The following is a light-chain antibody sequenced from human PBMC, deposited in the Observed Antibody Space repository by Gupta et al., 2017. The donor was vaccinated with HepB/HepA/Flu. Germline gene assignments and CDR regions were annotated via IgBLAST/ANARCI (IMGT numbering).Light chain of an antibody. CDR1: SSDVGGYEY. CDR2: DVS. V-gene: IGLV2-14*03. J-gene: IGLJ2*01. CDR3: NSYSSSNTLVV. Sequence: QSALTQPASVSGSPGQSITISCTGSSSDVGGYEYVSWYQQHPGKSPKLIIFDVSYRPAVVSNRFSGSKAGNTASLTISRLLAEDEAHYYCNSYSSSNTLVVFGGGTKLTVL.